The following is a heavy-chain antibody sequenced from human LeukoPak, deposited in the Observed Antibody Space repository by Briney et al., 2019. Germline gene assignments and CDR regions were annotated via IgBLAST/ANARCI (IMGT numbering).Heavy chain of an antibody. CDR1: GGSISSYY. J-gene: IGHJ3*02. CDR2: IYTSGST. V-gene: IGHV4-4*07. D-gene: IGHD4-17*01. Sequence: SETLSLTCTVSGGSISSYYWSWIRQPAGKGLEWIGRIYTSGSTNYNPSLKSRVTISVDTSKNQFSLKLSSVTAADTAVYYCARGADYGDYSGAFDIWGQGTMVTVSS. CDR3: ARGADYGDYSGAFDI.